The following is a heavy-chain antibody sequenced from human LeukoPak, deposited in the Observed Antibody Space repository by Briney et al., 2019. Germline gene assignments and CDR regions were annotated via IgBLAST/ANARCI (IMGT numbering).Heavy chain of an antibody. CDR3: AKGYSSSWSRYFDS. D-gene: IGHD6-13*01. J-gene: IGHJ4*02. CDR1: GFTFSSYA. CDR2: ISGSGGST. Sequence: PGGSLRLSCAASGFTFSSYAMSWVRQAPGRGLEWVSAISGSGGSTYYADSVKGRFTISRDTSKNTLYLQMNSLRAEDTAVYYCAKGYSSSWSRYFDSWGQGTLVTVSS. V-gene: IGHV3-23*01.